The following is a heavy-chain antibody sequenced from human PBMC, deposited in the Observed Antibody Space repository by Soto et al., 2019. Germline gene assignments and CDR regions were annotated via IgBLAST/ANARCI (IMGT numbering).Heavy chain of an antibody. CDR1: GGTFSSYT. Sequence: GASVKVSCKASGGTFSSYTISWVRQAPGQGLEWMGRIIPILGIANYAQKFQGRVTITADKSTSTAYMELSSLRSEDTAVYYCAREQFNIAAAGFDPWGQGTLVTVSS. CDR3: AREQFNIAAAGFDP. CDR2: IIPILGIA. J-gene: IGHJ5*02. V-gene: IGHV1-69*04. D-gene: IGHD6-13*01.